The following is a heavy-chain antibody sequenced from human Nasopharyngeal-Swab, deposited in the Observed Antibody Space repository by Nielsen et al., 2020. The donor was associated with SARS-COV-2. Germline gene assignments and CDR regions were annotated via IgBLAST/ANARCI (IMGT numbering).Heavy chain of an antibody. V-gene: IGHV3-33*01. Sequence: GGSLRLSCATSGFTFSSFGMHWVRQAPGKGLEWVAVIWYDGNNKYYADSVKGRFTISRDNSKNTLYLQVNSLRAEDTAVYYCARDPYYYGMDIWGQGTTVTVSS. J-gene: IGHJ6*02. CDR2: IWYDGNNK. CDR3: ARDPYYYGMDI. CDR1: GFTFSSFG.